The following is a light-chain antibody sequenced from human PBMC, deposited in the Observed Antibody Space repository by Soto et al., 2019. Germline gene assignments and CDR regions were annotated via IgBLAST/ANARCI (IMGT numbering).Light chain of an antibody. V-gene: IGLV2-14*02. CDR2: EVS. CDR3: SSFTTSSTRV. Sequence: QSALTQPASVSGSPGQSITISCTGTSSDVGSYNLVSWYQQYPGKAPKLMIHEVSYRPSGVSNRFSGSKSGNTASLTISGLQAEDEADYYCSSFTTSSTRVFGTGTKLTVL. J-gene: IGLJ1*01. CDR1: SSDVGSYNL.